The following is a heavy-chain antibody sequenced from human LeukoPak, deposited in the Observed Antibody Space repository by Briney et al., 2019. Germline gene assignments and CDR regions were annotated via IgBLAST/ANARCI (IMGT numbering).Heavy chain of an antibody. D-gene: IGHD6-6*01. CDR1: GFTFSSYE. CDR3: ARGPSSPLTH. Sequence: GGSLRLSCAVSGFTFSSYEMNWVRQAPGKGLEWVSYISSSGSTIYYADSVKGRFTISRDNAKNSLHLQMDSLRAEDTAVYYCARGPSSPLTHWGQGTLVTVSS. J-gene: IGHJ4*02. CDR2: ISSSGSTI. V-gene: IGHV3-48*03.